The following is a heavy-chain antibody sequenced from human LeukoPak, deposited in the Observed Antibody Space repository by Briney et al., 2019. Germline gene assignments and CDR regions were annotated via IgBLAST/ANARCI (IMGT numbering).Heavy chain of an antibody. CDR3: ARLSGYSSGHYYSDY. CDR2: IYSGTNT. CDR1: GFTVSAKY. V-gene: IGHV3-53*01. J-gene: IGHJ4*02. Sequence: GGSLRLSCAASGFTVSAKYMSWVRQAPGKGLEWVSVIYSGTNTYYADSVKGRFTISRDNSKNTVYLQMNSLRAEDTAVYYCARLSGYSSGHYYSDYWGQGTLVTVSS. D-gene: IGHD3-22*01.